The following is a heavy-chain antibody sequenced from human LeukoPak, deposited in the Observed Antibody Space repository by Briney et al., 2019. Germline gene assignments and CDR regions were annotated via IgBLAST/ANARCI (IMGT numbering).Heavy chain of an antibody. Sequence: SETLSLTCAVYGGSFSGYYWSWIRQPPGKGLEWIGEINHSGSTNYNPSLKSRVTISGDTSKNQFSLKLSSVTAADTAVYYCARGISSWPYYYYYGMDVWGQGTTVTVSS. CDR1: GGSFSGYY. D-gene: IGHD6-13*01. V-gene: IGHV4-34*01. J-gene: IGHJ6*02. CDR3: ARGISSWPYYYYYGMDV. CDR2: INHSGST.